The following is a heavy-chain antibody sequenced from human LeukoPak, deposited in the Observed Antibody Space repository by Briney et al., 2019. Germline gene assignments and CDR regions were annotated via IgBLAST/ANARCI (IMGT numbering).Heavy chain of an antibody. D-gene: IGHD1-26*01. J-gene: IGHJ6*03. CDR1: GFIFSSYS. CDR2: ISSSSTYI. Sequence: GGSLRLSCAASGFIFSSYSMNWVRQAPGKGLEWVSSISSSSTYIYYADSVKGRFTISRDNAKNSLHLQMNSLRAEDTAVYYCARDPYSGSYGNYYYYFMDVWGKGTTVTISS. CDR3: ARDPYSGSYGNYYYYFMDV. V-gene: IGHV3-21*01.